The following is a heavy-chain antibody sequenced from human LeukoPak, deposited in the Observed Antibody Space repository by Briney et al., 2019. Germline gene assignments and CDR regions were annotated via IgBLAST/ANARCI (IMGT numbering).Heavy chain of an antibody. Sequence: ASVEVSCKASGYTFTSYDINWVRQATGQGLEWMGWMNPNSGNTGYAQKFQGRVTMTRNTSISTAYMELSSLRSEDTAVYYCARGLSRWLQSPGWFDPWGQGTLVTVSS. D-gene: IGHD5-24*01. J-gene: IGHJ5*02. CDR1: GYTFTSYD. V-gene: IGHV1-8*01. CDR2: MNPNSGNT. CDR3: ARGLSRWLQSPGWFDP.